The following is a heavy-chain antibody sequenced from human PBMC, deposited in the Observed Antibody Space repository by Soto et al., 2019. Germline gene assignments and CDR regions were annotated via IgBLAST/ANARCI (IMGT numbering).Heavy chain of an antibody. CDR2: ISGSGGST. CDR1: GFTFSSYA. CDR3: AKVVISGSKRGHFDY. D-gene: IGHD1-26*01. Sequence: LRLSCAASGFTFSSYAMSWVRQAPGKGLEWVSAISGSGGSTYYADSVKGRFTISRDNSKNTLYLQMNSLRAEDTAVYYCAKVVISGSKRGHFDYWGQGTLVTVSS. V-gene: IGHV3-23*01. J-gene: IGHJ4*02.